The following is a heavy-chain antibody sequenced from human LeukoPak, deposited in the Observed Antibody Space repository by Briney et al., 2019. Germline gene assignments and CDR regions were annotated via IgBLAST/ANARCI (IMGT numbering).Heavy chain of an antibody. D-gene: IGHD5-18*01. Sequence: GGSLRLSCAASGFTVSSNYMSWVRQAPGKGLEWVANIKKDGGEKYYVDSVKGRFTISRDNAKTSLYLQMNSLRAEDTAVYYCARHLSGVTGYTYGRGIDYWGQGTLVTVSS. J-gene: IGHJ4*02. CDR3: ARHLSGVTGYTYGRGIDY. V-gene: IGHV3-7*01. CDR1: GFTVSSNY. CDR2: IKKDGGEK.